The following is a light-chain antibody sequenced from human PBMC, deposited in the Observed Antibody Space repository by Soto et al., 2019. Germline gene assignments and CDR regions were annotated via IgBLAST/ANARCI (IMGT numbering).Light chain of an antibody. CDR2: YDD. Sequence: QSVLTQPPSVSEAPRQRVTISCSGSSSNIGNNAVNWYQQLPGKAPKLLIYYDDLLPSGVSDRFSGSKSGTSASLAISGLQSEDEADYYCPAWDDSLNGYVFGTGTKVTVL. CDR1: SSNIGNNA. V-gene: IGLV1-36*01. J-gene: IGLJ1*01. CDR3: PAWDDSLNGYV.